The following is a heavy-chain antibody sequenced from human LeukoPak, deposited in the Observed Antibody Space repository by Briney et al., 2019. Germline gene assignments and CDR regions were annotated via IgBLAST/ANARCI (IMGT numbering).Heavy chain of an antibody. D-gene: IGHD6-19*01. V-gene: IGHV4-59*01. CDR1: GGSISSYY. Sequence: PETLSLTCTVSGGSISSYYWSWIRQPPGKGLEWIGYIYYSGSTNYNPSLKSRVTISVDTSKNQFSLKLSSVTAADTAVYYCARDRGDSSSGWYFYYYGMDVWGQGTSVTVSS. CDR2: IYYSGST. CDR3: ARDRGDSSSGWYFYYYGMDV. J-gene: IGHJ6*02.